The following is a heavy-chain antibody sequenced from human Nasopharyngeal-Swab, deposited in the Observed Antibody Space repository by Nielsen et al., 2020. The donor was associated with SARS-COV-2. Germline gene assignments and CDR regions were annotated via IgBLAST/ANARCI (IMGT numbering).Heavy chain of an antibody. CDR2: ISYDGSNK. CDR3: ARPKGWEPIRGYYYYYMDV. D-gene: IGHD1-26*01. J-gene: IGHJ6*03. Sequence: GESLKISCAASGFTFSSYAMHWVRQAPGKGLEWVAVISYDGSNKYYADSVKGRFTISRDNSKNTLYLQMNSLRAEDTAVYYCARPKGWEPIRGYYYYYMDVWGKGTTVTVSS. V-gene: IGHV3-30-3*01. CDR1: GFTFSSYA.